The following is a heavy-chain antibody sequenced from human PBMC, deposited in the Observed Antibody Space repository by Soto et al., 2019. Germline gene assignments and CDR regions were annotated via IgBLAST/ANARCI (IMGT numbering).Heavy chain of an antibody. CDR2: IYWNEEK. V-gene: IGHV2-5*01. Sequence: ESGPTLVNPTHPLTLTCTFSGFSLSTSGGGGAWIRQPPGKALEWLALIYWNEEKAYSPSLHSRLTMTEGTSKNQVGLELTNLEPLHTATYYCAHINFPIIAYYEVFDYWCPGIPVTVSS. CDR1: GFSLSTSGGG. CDR3: AHINFPIIAYYEVFDY. J-gene: IGHJ4*02. D-gene: IGHD3-3*01.